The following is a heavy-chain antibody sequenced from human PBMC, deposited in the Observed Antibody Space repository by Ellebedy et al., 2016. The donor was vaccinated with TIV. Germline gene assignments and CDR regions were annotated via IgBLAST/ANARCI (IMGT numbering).Heavy chain of an antibody. CDR2: FDPEDGET. CDR3: ATDITGAVAGYYYYGMDV. J-gene: IGHJ6*02. D-gene: IGHD6-19*01. V-gene: IGHV1-24*01. CDR1: GYTLTELS. Sequence: AASVKVSCKVSGYTLTELSMHWVRQAPGKGLEWMGGFDPEDGETIYAQKFQGRVTMTEDPSTDTAYMELSSLRSEDTAVYYCATDITGAVAGYYYYGMDVWGQGTTVTVSS.